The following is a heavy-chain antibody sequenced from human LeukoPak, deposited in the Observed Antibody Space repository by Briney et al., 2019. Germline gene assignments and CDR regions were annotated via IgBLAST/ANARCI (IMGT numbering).Heavy chain of an antibody. D-gene: IGHD5/OR15-5a*01. Sequence: GGSLRLSCAASGFTFRNYYMHWVRQFPGRGLEWVSAIGSADDTRYPDSVKGRFTISIENANNSLYLQMKSLRDGDTAVYYCVRGGIQVSGIDAFDIWGQGTMVTVSS. CDR1: GFTFRNYY. CDR2: IGSADDT. J-gene: IGHJ3*02. CDR3: VRGGIQVSGIDAFDI. V-gene: IGHV3-13*01.